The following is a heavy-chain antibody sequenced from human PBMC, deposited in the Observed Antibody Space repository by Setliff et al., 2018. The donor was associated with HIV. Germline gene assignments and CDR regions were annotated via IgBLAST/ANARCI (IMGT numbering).Heavy chain of an antibody. CDR3: ARGVNFDY. V-gene: IGHV4-59*01. CDR2: IYNSGST. Sequence: SETLSLTCSVSGISINGYYWSWIRQSPRTRLEWIGYIYNSGSTNYNPSLTSRVTISVDTPRNQFSLKLTSVTAADTAIYYCARGVNFDYWGQGTQVTVSS. CDR1: GISINGYY. J-gene: IGHJ4*02. D-gene: IGHD3-3*01.